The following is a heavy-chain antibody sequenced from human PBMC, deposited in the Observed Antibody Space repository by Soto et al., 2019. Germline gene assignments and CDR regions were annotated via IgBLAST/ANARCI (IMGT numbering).Heavy chain of an antibody. CDR2: ISYDGSNK. CDR3: AKGRGDPFEL. J-gene: IGHJ3*01. D-gene: IGHD5-12*01. CDR1: GFTFSSYG. V-gene: IGHV3-30*18. Sequence: GGSLRLSCAASGFTFSSYGMHWVRQAPGKGLEWVAVISYDGSNKYYADSVKGRFTISRDNSKNTLYLQMNSLRAEDTAVYYCAKGRGDPFELWGQGTMVTVSS.